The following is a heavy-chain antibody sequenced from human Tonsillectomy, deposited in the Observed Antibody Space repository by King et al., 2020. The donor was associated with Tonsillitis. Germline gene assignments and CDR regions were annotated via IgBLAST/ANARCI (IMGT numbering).Heavy chain of an antibody. D-gene: IGHD6-13*01. CDR2: INGYNGNT. CDR1: DYTFTNYG. V-gene: IGHV1-18*01. CDR3: ARSGSYSSTWNYLDY. Sequence: QLVQSGPEVKKPGASVKVSCKASDYTFTNYGISWVRQAPGQGLEWVGGINGYNGNTNYAQKLQGRVTLTTDTSTSTAYMELRSLRSDDTAVYYCARSGSYSSTWNYLDYWGQGTLVTVSS. J-gene: IGHJ4*02.